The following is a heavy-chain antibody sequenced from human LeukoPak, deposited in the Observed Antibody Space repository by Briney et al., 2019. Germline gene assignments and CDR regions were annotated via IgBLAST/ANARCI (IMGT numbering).Heavy chain of an antibody. Sequence: ASVKVSCKASGGTFSSYAISWVRQAPGQGLEWMGRIIPILGIANYAQKFQGRVTITADKSTSTAYMELSSLRSEDTAVYYCARLFRNDAFDIWGQGTMVTVSS. J-gene: IGHJ3*02. CDR3: ARLFRNDAFDI. CDR1: GGTFSSYA. CDR2: IIPILGIA. V-gene: IGHV1-69*04.